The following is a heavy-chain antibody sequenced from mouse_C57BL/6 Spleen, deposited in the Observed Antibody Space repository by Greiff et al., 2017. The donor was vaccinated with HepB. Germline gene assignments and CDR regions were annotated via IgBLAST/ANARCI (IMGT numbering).Heavy chain of an antibody. CDR3: ARSAGLQLRLLDY. V-gene: IGHV1-4*01. J-gene: IGHJ2*01. D-gene: IGHD3-2*02. Sequence: QVHVKQSGAELARPGASVKMSCKASGYTFTSYTMHWVKQSPEQGLEWIGYINPSSGYTKYNQKFKDKATLTADKSSSTAYMQLSSLTSEDSAVYYCARSAGLQLRLLDYWGQGTTLTVSS. CDR2: INPSSGYT. CDR1: GYTFTSYT.